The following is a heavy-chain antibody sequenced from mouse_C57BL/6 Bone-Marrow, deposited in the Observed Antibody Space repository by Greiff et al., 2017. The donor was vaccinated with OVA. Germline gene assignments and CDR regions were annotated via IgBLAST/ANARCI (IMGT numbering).Heavy chain of an antibody. J-gene: IGHJ4*01. CDR1: GYTFTSYG. CDR3: ARPRNYYGSSDAMDY. CDR2: IYPRSGNT. D-gene: IGHD1-1*01. Sequence: QVQLQQSGAELAGPGASVKLSCKASGYTFTSYGISWVKQRTGQGLEWIGEIYPRSGNTYYNEKFKGKATLTADKSSSTAYMELRSLTSEDSAVYFCARPRNYYGSSDAMDYWGQGTSVTVSS. V-gene: IGHV1-81*01.